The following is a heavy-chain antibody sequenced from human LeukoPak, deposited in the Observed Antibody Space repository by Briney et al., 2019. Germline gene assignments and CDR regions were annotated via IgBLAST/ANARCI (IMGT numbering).Heavy chain of an antibody. Sequence: SETLSLTCTVSGGSISSYYWSWIRQHPGKGLEWIGYIYYSGSTNYNPSLKSRVTISVDTSKNQFSLKLSSVTAADTAVYYCARGYGDYPFDYWGQGTLVTVSS. V-gene: IGHV4-59*01. D-gene: IGHD4-17*01. J-gene: IGHJ4*02. CDR2: IYYSGST. CDR1: GGSISSYY. CDR3: ARGYGDYPFDY.